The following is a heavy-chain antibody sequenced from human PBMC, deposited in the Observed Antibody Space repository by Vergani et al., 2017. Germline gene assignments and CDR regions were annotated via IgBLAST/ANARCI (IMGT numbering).Heavy chain of an antibody. Sequence: QVQLQESGPGLVKPSQTLSLTCTVSGGSISSGSYYWSWIRQPAGKGLEWIGRIYTSGSTNYNPSLKSQVTISVDTSKNQFSLKLGSVTAADTAVYYCARDWLAAAGRGGWFDPWGQGTLVTVSS. CDR3: ARDWLAAAGRGGWFDP. J-gene: IGHJ5*02. CDR2: IYTSGST. D-gene: IGHD6-13*01. V-gene: IGHV4-61*02. CDR1: GGSISSGSYY.